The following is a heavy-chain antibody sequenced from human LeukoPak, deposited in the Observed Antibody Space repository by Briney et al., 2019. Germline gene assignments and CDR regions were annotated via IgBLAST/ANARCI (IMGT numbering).Heavy chain of an antibody. CDR1: RGSISSGDYY. J-gene: IGHJ4*02. Sequence: SQTLSLTCTVSRGSISSGDYYWRWIGQPPGTGLEWIGYIYYSGGIYYNPSLKSRITISVDTSKNKFSLKLSSVTAADTAVYCCAREGVLRFLEWRYYFDFWGQGTLVTVSS. V-gene: IGHV4-30-4*08. CDR2: IYYSGGI. CDR3: AREGVLRFLEWRYYFDF. D-gene: IGHD3-3*01.